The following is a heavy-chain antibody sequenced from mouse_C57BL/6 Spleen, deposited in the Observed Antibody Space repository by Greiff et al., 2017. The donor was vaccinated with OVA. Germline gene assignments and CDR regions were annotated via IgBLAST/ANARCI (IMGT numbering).Heavy chain of an antibody. CDR1: GFTFSSYA. V-gene: IGHV5-4*01. Sequence: EVQVVESGGGLVKPGGSLKLSCAASGFTFSSYAMSWVRQTPEKRLEWVATISDGGSYTYYPDNVKGRFTISRDNAKNNLYLQMSHLKSEDTAVYYCAREEANYYAMDYWGQGTSVTVSS. CDR3: AREEANYYAMDY. J-gene: IGHJ4*01. CDR2: ISDGGSYT. D-gene: IGHD1-1*01.